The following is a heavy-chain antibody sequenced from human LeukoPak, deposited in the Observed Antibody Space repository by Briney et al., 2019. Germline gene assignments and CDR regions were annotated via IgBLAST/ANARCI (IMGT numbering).Heavy chain of an antibody. D-gene: IGHD3-22*01. CDR1: GFTFSIYS. J-gene: IGHJ4*02. CDR3: ARDLAYYYDRNYD. CDR2: IDSSSYNI. Sequence: GGSLRLSCVASGFTFSIYSMNWVRQAPGKGLEWVSSIDSSSYNIYYADSVKGRFTISRDNAQSSVFLQMNSLRPEDTAVYYCARDLAYYYDRNYDWGQGTLVTVSS. V-gene: IGHV3-21*01.